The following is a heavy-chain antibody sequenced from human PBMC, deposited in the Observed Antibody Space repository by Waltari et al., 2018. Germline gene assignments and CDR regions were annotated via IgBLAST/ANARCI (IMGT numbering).Heavy chain of an antibody. CDR2: INHSGST. D-gene: IGHD6-19*01. CDR3: ARGWYSSGWSDY. CDR1: GGSFSGYY. Sequence: QVQLQQWGAGLLKPSETLSLTCAVYGGSFSGYYWSWIRQPPGKGLEWIGEINHSGSTNYNPSLKSRVTISVDTSKNQFSLKLSSVTAADTAVYYCARGWYSSGWSDYWGQGTLVTVSS. V-gene: IGHV4-34*01. J-gene: IGHJ4*02.